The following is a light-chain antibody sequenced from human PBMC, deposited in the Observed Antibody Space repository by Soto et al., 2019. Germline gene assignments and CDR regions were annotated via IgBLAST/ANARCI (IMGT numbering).Light chain of an antibody. V-gene: IGLV1-44*01. CDR1: SSNIGSNT. Sequence: QAVVTQPPSASGTPGQRVTISCSGSSSNIGSNTVNWYQQLPGTAPKLLIHSNNQRPSGVPDRFSGSKSGTSASLAISGLQSDDEADYYCAAWDYSLNGVVFGGGTKLTVL. CDR2: SNN. J-gene: IGLJ2*01. CDR3: AAWDYSLNGVV.